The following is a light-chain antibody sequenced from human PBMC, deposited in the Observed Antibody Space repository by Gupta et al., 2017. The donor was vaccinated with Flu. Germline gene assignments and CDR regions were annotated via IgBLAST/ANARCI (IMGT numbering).Light chain of an antibody. CDR1: QSINIL. V-gene: IGKV3-11*01. Sequence: HSPAPLAFSPGERGTLSCRSTQSINILLAWYQQKRGQVPRLLIYEASIRNTGIPNRFSGSGSETDFTLTINSLAPEDSAMYYCQQRSNWPLTFGRGTRVEIK. J-gene: IGKJ4*01. CDR2: EAS. CDR3: QQRSNWPLT.